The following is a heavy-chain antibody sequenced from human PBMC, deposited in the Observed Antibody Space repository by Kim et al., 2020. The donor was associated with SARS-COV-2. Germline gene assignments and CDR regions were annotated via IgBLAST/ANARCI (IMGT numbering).Heavy chain of an antibody. CDR1: GGSVTNSNFY. CDR2: IHSGGT. D-gene: IGHD3-10*01. CDR3: AREEVFGSRYGSGGVDS. Sequence: SETLSLTCSVSGGSVTNSNFYCTWIRQSPGKGLDGIGHIHSGGTTFHPSLKSRVALSLDRSNNQFSLKLTSVTAADTAIIYCAREEVFGSRYGSGGVDS. V-gene: IGHV4-61*01. J-gene: IGHJ5*01.